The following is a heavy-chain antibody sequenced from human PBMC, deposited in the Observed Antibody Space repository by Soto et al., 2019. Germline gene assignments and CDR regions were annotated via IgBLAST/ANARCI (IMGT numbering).Heavy chain of an antibody. V-gene: IGHV3-21*04. Sequence: GGSLRLSCAASGFTFSSYNMNWVRQAPGQGLEWVSSISSSSSYIYYADSVKGRFTISRDNAKNSLYLQMSSLRAEDTAVYYCARGGYYDNVWGKLSHYGLDKWGQGTSVTVSS. CDR3: ARGGYYDNVWGKLSHYGLDK. J-gene: IGHJ6*02. CDR2: ISSSSSYI. CDR1: GFTFSSYN. D-gene: IGHD3-16*01.